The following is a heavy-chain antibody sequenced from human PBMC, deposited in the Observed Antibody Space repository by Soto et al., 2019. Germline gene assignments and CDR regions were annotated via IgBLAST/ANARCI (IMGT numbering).Heavy chain of an antibody. CDR3: AGDPHEYWTTYWFDP. CDR2: ISASDVKT. J-gene: IGHJ5*02. CDR1: GSSFNIYG. V-gene: IGHV1-18*01. Sequence: GASVNVSCKSCGSSFNIYGRNWLRQAAGQGLQLXGWISASDVKTTYSEKFQRRVTMTTDASTSTDYIELRSVRSDDTAVYYCAGDPHEYWTTYWFDPWGQATLVTSPQ. D-gene: IGHD3-3*01.